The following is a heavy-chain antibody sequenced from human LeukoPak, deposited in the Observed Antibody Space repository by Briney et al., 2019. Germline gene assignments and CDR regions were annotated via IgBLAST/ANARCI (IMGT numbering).Heavy chain of an antibody. CDR2: ITPVINTA. Sequence: ASVKVSCKTSGGTFLSHTFSWVRQAPGQGLEWMGKITPVINTANYAQTFQGRVSIYADKSTATVYMDLSGLRPDDTAVYYCARVNLRGSNYNWFDPWGQGTRVTVSS. V-gene: IGHV1-69*08. D-gene: IGHD3-10*01. CDR1: GGTFLSHT. J-gene: IGHJ5*02. CDR3: ARVNLRGSNYNWFDP.